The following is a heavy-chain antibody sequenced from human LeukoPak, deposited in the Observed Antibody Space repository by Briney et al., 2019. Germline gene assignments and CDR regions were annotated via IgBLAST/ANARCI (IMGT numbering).Heavy chain of an antibody. CDR2: IWYDGSNK. D-gene: IGHD2-15*01. CDR1: GFTLRSYG. CDR3: ARPDTRYFSVGSCYLIDY. Sequence: GGSLRLSCAASGFTLRSYGMHGVRQAPGKGLEWVAVIWYDGSNKYYADSVKGRFTISRDNSKNTVYLQMNSLRADDTAEYYTARPDTRYFSVGSCYLIDYWGQGTLVTVSS. J-gene: IGHJ4*02. V-gene: IGHV3-33*01.